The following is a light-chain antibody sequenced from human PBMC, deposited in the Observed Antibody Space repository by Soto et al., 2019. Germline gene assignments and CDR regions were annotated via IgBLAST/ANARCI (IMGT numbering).Light chain of an antibody. J-gene: IGLJ1*01. CDR3: SSYTSSRTLV. Sequence: QPVLTQPASVSGSPGQSITISCTGTSSDVGGYKYVSWYQQHPNKAPKLMIYEVSNRPSGVSNRFSGSKSGNTASLTISGLQAEDEADYYCSSYTSSRTLVFGTGTKLTVL. V-gene: IGLV2-14*01. CDR2: EVS. CDR1: SSDVGGYKY.